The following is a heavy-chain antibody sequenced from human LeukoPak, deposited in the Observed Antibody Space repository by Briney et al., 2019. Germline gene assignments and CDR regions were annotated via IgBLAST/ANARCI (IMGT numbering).Heavy chain of an antibody. CDR1: GFTFSSTA. J-gene: IGHJ4*02. Sequence: GGSLRLSCAASGFTFSSTAMNWVRQAPGKGLEYVSAISSNGGSTYYADSVKGRFTISRDNSKNTLYLQMSSLRAEDTAVYYCVKDGSGSYYTYYFDYWGQGTLVTVSS. D-gene: IGHD3-10*01. V-gene: IGHV3-64D*06. CDR2: ISSNGGST. CDR3: VKDGSGSYYTYYFDY.